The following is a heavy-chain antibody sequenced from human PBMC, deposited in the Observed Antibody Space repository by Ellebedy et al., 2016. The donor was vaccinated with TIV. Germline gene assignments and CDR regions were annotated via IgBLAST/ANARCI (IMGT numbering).Heavy chain of an antibody. CDR1: GFTFSSYG. J-gene: IGHJ4*02. V-gene: IGHV3-30*02. CDR3: AKSHYGDYGFDY. Sequence: GESLKISXAASGFTFSSYGMHWVRQAPGKGLEWVAVIWSDGSNKYYADSVKGRFTISRDNSKNTLYLQMNSLRAEDTAVYYCAKSHYGDYGFDYWGQGTLVTVSS. CDR2: IWSDGSNK. D-gene: IGHD4-17*01.